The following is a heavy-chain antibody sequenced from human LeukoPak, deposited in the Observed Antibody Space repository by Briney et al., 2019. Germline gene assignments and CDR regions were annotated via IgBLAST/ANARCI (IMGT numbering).Heavy chain of an antibody. CDR2: FDRTGDT. CDR1: GGSFGDFS. CDR3: ARVGSDYYFYMDV. J-gene: IGHJ6*03. D-gene: IGHD3-16*01. Sequence: SETLSLTCAVFGGSFGDFSWTWIRQSPGKGLEWVGDFDRTGDTNYNPSLKSRVSISVATSKNQFSPQLTSVTAADTAVYYCARVGSDYYFYMDVWGKGTTVTVSS. V-gene: IGHV4-34*01.